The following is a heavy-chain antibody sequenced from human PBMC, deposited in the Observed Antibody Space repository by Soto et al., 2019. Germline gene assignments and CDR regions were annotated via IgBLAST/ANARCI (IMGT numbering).Heavy chain of an antibody. CDR2: INHSGST. V-gene: IGHV4-34*01. D-gene: IGHD3-16*01. CDR1: GGSFSDYS. CDR3: ARTLLGWGSWFDP. J-gene: IGHJ5*02. Sequence: SETLSLTCAVYGGSFSDYSWTWIRQPPGKGLEWIGEINHSGSTYYNPSLKSRVTISVDTSKNQISLKLNSVTAADTTVYYCARTLLGWGSWFDPWGKGTLVSVSS.